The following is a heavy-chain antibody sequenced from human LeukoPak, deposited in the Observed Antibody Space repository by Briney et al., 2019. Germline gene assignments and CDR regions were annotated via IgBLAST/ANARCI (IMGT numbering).Heavy chain of an antibody. D-gene: IGHD2-2*01. Sequence: SGGSLRLSCAASGFAFSNHGMHWVRQAPGKGLEWVAFIRYDGSDKYYADSVKGRFIISRDNSKNTLYLQMNSLRVEDTAVYYCAKESGFSVGLPAAPDYWGQGTLVTVSS. V-gene: IGHV3-30*02. CDR1: GFAFSNHG. J-gene: IGHJ4*02. CDR2: IRYDGSDK. CDR3: AKESGFSVGLPAAPDY.